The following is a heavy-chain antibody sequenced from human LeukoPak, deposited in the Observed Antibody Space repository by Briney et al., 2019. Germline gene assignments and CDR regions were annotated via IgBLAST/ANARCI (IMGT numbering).Heavy chain of an antibody. D-gene: IGHD3-3*01. CDR2: IKSKTDGGTT. CDR1: GFTFSNAW. V-gene: IGHV3-15*01. J-gene: IGHJ4*02. CDR3: TTVHYDFWSGRPTYYFDY. Sequence: GGSLRLSCAASGFTFSNAWMSWVRQAPVKGLEWVGRIKSKTDGGTTDYAAPVKGRFTISRDDSKNTLYLQMNSLKTEDTAVYYCTTVHYDFWSGRPTYYFDYWGQGTLVTVSS.